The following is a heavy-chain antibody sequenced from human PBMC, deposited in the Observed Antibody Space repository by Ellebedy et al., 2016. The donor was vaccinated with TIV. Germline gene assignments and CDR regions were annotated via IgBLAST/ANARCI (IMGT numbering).Heavy chain of an antibody. V-gene: IGHV1-46*01. D-gene: IGHD3-22*01. J-gene: IGHJ4*02. CDR3: ARSPYYYDSSGYFRYYFDY. CDR2: INPSGGST. CDR1: GYTFTSYH. Sequence: ASVKVSCXASGYTFTSYHMHWVRQPPGQGLEWMGIINPSGGSTSYAQKFQGRVTMTRDTSTRTVYMELSSLRSEDTAVYYCARSPYYYDSSGYFRYYFDYWGQGTLVTVSS.